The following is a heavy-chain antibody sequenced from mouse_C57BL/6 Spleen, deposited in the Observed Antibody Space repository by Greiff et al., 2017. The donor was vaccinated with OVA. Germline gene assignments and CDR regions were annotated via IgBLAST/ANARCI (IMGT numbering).Heavy chain of an antibody. CDR2: IDPSDSYT. Sequence: QVQLQQPGAELVMPGASVKLSCKASGYTFTSYWMHWVKQRPGQGLEWIGEIDPSDSYTNYTQKFKGKSTLTVDKSSSTAYMQLSSLTSEDSAVYYCARSRGYDYDPFAYWGQGTLVTVSA. D-gene: IGHD2-4*01. CDR1: GYTFTSYW. CDR3: ARSRGYDYDPFAY. V-gene: IGHV1-69*01. J-gene: IGHJ3*01.